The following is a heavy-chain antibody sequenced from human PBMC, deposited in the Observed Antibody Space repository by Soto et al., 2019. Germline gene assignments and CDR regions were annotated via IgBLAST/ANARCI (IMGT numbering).Heavy chain of an antibody. V-gene: IGHV3-23*01. D-gene: IGHD5-18*01. CDR2: ISVGAAKT. J-gene: IGHJ4*02. Sequence: GGSLRLSCAASGFTFSYYAISWVRQSPGKGLEWVSVISVGAAKTNYAESVKGRFTISRDISKNTLYLQMNSLRAEDTTVYYCAKATSTGYSYGYTLDYWGQGTLVTVSS. CDR1: GFTFSYYA. CDR3: AKATSTGYSYGYTLDY.